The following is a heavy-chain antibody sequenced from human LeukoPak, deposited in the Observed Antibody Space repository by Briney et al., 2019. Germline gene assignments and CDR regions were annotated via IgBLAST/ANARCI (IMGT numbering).Heavy chain of an antibody. CDR2: INHSGST. V-gene: IGHV4-34*01. CDR1: GGSFSGYH. J-gene: IGHJ4*02. Sequence: PSETLSLTCTVYGGSFSGYHWSWIRQPPGKGLEWIGEINHSGSTNYNPSLKSRVTISVDTSKNQFSLKLSSVTAADTAVYYCARAPYYGSGSYYSFDYWGQGTLVTVSS. CDR3: ARAPYYGSGSYYSFDY. D-gene: IGHD3-10*01.